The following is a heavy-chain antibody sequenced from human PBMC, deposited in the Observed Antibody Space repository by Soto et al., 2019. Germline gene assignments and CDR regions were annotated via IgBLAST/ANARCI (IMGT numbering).Heavy chain of an antibody. CDR3: ARDSYYYDSSGYWYDAFDI. J-gene: IGHJ3*02. CDR2: ISGSGGTT. Sequence: GGSLRLSCAASGFTFSSYAMSWVRQAPGKGLEWVSAISGSGGTTYYADSVKGRFTISRDNAKNTLYLQMNSLRDEDTAVYYCARDSYYYDSSGYWYDAFDIWGQGTMVTVSS. CDR1: GFTFSSYA. D-gene: IGHD3-22*01. V-gene: IGHV3-23*01.